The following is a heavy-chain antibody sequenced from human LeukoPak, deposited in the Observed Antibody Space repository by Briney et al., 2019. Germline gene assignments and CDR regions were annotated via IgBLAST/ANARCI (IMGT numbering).Heavy chain of an antibody. Sequence: GGSLRLSCAASGFTFSSYAMHWVRQAPGKGLEWVAFIRYDGSNKYYADSVKGRFTISRDNSKNTLYLQMNSLRAEDTAVYYCAKGENVLRYFDWLPGDAFDIWGQGTMVTVSS. CDR1: GFTFSSYA. J-gene: IGHJ3*02. CDR3: AKGENVLRYFDWLPGDAFDI. V-gene: IGHV3-30*02. D-gene: IGHD3-9*01. CDR2: IRYDGSNK.